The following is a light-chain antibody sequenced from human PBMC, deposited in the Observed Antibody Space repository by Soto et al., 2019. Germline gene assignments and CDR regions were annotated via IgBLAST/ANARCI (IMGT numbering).Light chain of an antibody. V-gene: IGKV1-5*03. Sequence: DIQMTQSPSTLSASVGDRVTFACRASQNIVDWLAWYQQKPGKAPKLLIYKASNLESGVPSRFGGSGSGSEFTLTISNLQPDDFATYYCQQYNSPWTFGQGTKVDIK. J-gene: IGKJ1*01. CDR2: KAS. CDR1: QNIVDW. CDR3: QQYNSPWT.